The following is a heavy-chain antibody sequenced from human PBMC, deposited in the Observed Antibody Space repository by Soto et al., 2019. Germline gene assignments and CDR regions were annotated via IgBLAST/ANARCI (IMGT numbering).Heavy chain of an antibody. V-gene: IGHV4-31*03. CDR1: GCSISSGGYY. J-gene: IGHJ6*02. Sequence: SETLSLTCTVSGCSISSGGYYWSWVRQHPGKGLEWIGYIYYSGSTYYNPSLKSRVTISVDTSKNQFSLKLSSVTAADTAVYHCARQMFIGGMDVWGQGTTVTVSS. CDR2: IYYSGST. D-gene: IGHD2-15*01. CDR3: ARQMFIGGMDV.